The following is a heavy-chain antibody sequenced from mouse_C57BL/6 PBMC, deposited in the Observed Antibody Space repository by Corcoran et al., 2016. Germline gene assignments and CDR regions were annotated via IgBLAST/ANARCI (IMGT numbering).Heavy chain of an antibody. D-gene: IGHD2-4*01. V-gene: IGHV1-81*01. J-gene: IGHJ3*01. CDR3: ARCYDYDAWFAY. Sequence: QVQLQQSGAELARPGASVKLSCKASGYTFTSYGISWVKQRTGQGLEWIGEIYPRSGNTYYNEKFKGKATLTADKSSSTAYMELRSLTSEDSAVYFCARCYDYDAWFAYWGQGTLVTVSA. CDR2: IYPRSGNT. CDR1: GYTFTSYG.